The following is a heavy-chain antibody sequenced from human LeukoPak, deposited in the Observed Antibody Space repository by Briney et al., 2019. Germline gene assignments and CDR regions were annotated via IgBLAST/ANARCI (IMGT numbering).Heavy chain of an antibody. D-gene: IGHD6-13*01. V-gene: IGHV4-59*08. Sequence: SETLSLTCTVSGGSISSYYWSWIRQPPGKGLEWIGYIYYSGSTNYNPSLKSRVTISVDTSKNQFSLKLSSVTAADTAVYYCAGRPERSSSWLFWGQGTLVTVSS. J-gene: IGHJ4*02. CDR1: GGSISSYY. CDR2: IYYSGST. CDR3: AGRPERSSSWLF.